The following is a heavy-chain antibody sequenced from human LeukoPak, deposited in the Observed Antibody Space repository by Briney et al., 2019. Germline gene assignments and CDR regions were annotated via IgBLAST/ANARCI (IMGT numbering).Heavy chain of an antibody. CDR2: IKQDGSEK. V-gene: IGHV3-7*01. CDR3: ARDALDCSSPSCYSDY. CDR1: GFTFSTYC. D-gene: IGHD2-2*01. Sequence: GGSLRLSCAASGFTFSTYCMTWVRQAPGKGLEWVANIKQDGSEKYYVDSVKGRYTISRDNAKNSLFLQMNSLRADDTAMYYCARDALDCSSPSCYSDYWGQGTLVTVSS. J-gene: IGHJ4*02.